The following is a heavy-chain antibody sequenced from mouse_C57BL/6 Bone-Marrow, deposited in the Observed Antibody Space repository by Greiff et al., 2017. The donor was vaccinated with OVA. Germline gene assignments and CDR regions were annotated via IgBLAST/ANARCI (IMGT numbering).Heavy chain of an antibody. V-gene: IGHV5-4*01. J-gene: IGHJ2*01. CDR2: ISDGGSYT. Sequence: EVQGVESGGGLVKPGGSLKLSCAASGFTFSSYAMSWVRQTPEKRLEWVATISDGGSYTYYPDNVKGRVTISRDNANNNLYLQMSHLKSEDTAMYYCARDDGSSYLPFDYWGQGTTLTVSS. CDR3: ARDDGSSYLPFDY. CDR1: GFTFSSYA. D-gene: IGHD1-1*01.